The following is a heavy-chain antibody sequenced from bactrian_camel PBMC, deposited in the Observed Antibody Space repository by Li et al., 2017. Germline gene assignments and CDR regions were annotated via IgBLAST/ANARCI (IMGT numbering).Heavy chain of an antibody. Sequence: HVQLVESGGGSVQAGGSLTLSCAASGVVISRLCMGWFRQAPGKEREGVARIATGSGNTYYADSVKGRFTISQDNAKNTVYLQMNSLKPEATAMYFCAKANSEAVVISPEWNAWGQGTQVTVS. CDR3: AKANSEAVVISPEWNA. V-gene: IGHV3S1*01. CDR2: IATGSGNT. CDR1: GVVISRLC. J-gene: IGHJ6*01. D-gene: IGHD2*01.